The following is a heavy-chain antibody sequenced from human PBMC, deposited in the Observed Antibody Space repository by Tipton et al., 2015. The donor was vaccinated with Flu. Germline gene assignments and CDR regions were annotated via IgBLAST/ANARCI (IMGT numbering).Heavy chain of an antibody. CDR2: IFPGNSDT. V-gene: IGHV5-51*03. CDR3: AAAVAAYAFDI. Sequence: VQLVQSGAEMKKPGESLKITCKGSGYSFTTYWIHWVRQMPGKELEWMGSIFPGNSDTRYSPSFQGQVTMSADKSISTAYLQWSRLTASDTGMYYCAAAVAAYAFDIWGQGTMFTVSS. CDR1: GYSFTTYW. J-gene: IGHJ3*02. D-gene: IGHD6-19*01.